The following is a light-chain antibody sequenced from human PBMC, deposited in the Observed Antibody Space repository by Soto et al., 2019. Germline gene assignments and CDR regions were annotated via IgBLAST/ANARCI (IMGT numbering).Light chain of an antibody. CDR2: GDN. V-gene: IGLV1-40*01. J-gene: IGLJ1*01. Sequence: SVLTQPPSVSRAPGQRVAISCTGSSSNIGAEYDVHWYQQLPETAPKRLIYGDNNRPSGVPDRFSGSKSGTSASLAITGLQPEDEADYYCQSYDSSLTTFVFGTGTKVTVL. CDR1: SSNIGAEYD. CDR3: QSYDSSLTTFV.